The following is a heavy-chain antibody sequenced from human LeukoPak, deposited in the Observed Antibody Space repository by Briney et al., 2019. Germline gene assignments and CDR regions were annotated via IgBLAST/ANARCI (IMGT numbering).Heavy chain of an antibody. CDR1: GYTFTGYY. V-gene: IGHV1-2*04. CDR2: INPNSGGT. J-gene: IGHJ4*02. Sequence: APVKVSCKASGYTFTGYYMHWVRQAPGQGLEWMGWINPNSGGTNYAQKFQGWVTMTRDTSISTAYMELSRLRSDDTAVYYCARSDFYCSGGSCYRYYFDYWGQGTLVTVSS. CDR3: ARSDFYCSGGSCYRYYFDY. D-gene: IGHD2-15*01.